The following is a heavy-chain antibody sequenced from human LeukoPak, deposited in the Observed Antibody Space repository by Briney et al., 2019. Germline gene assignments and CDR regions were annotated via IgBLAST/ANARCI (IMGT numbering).Heavy chain of an antibody. CDR3: ASLTRNIVGATAPDY. D-gene: IGHD1-26*01. Sequence: SETLSLTCTVSGGSISSGDYYWSWIRQPPGKGLEWIGYIYYSGSTYYNPSLKSRVTISVDTSKNQFSLKLSSVTAADTAVYYCASLTRNIVGATAPDYWGQGTLVTVSS. CDR1: GGSISSGDYY. J-gene: IGHJ4*02. V-gene: IGHV4-30-4*01. CDR2: IYYSGST.